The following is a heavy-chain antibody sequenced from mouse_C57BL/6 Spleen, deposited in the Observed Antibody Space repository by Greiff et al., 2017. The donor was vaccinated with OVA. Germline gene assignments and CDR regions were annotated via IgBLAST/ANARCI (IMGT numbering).Heavy chain of an antibody. Sequence: VQLQQSGTELVKPGASVKLSCKASGYTFTSYWMHWVKQRPGQGLEWIGNINPSNGGTNYNEKFKSKATLTVDKSSSTAYMQLSSLTSEDSAVYYCARESKYYYAMDYWGQGTSVTVSS. J-gene: IGHJ4*01. CDR2: INPSNGGT. CDR3: ARESKYYYAMDY. CDR1: GYTFTSYW. V-gene: IGHV1-53*01. D-gene: IGHD2-5*01.